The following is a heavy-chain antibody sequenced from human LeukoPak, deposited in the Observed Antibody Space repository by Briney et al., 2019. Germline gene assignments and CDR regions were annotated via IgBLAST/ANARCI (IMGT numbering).Heavy chain of an antibody. CDR2: ISGSGGST. Sequence: GGSLRLSCAASGFTFSSYAMSWVRQAQGKGLEWVSGISGSGGSTNYADSVKGRFTISRDDSKNTLYLQMNSLRAEDTAVYYCAKDRSSSWYMLRFDYWGQGTLVTVSS. J-gene: IGHJ4*02. CDR1: GFTFSSYA. V-gene: IGHV3-23*01. CDR3: AKDRSSSWYMLRFDY. D-gene: IGHD6-13*01.